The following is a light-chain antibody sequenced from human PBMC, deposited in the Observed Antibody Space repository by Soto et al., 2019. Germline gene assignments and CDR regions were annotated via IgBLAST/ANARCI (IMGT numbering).Light chain of an antibody. J-gene: IGKJ5*01. CDR1: QSISTW. V-gene: IGKV1-5*03. Sequence: DIPMTQSPSTLSASVGDRVTITCRASQSISTWLAWYQQKPGKAPQLLIYQASTLESGVPSTFSGSGSGTEFTLTISSLQPDDFATYYCQQYYGYSVTFGQGTRLEIK. CDR2: QAS. CDR3: QQYYGYSVT.